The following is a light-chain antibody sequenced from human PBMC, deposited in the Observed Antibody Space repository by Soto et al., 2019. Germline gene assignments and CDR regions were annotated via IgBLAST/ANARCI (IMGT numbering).Light chain of an antibody. V-gene: IGKV1-8*01. CDR2: AAS. CDR1: QGISSY. CDR3: QKYNSARTWT. Sequence: AIRMTQSPSSLSASPGDRVTITCRASQGISSYLAWYQQKPGKAPKLLIYAASTLQSGVPSRFSGSGSGTDFTLTISSLQPEDVATYYCQKYNSARTWTFGQGTKVDIK. J-gene: IGKJ1*01.